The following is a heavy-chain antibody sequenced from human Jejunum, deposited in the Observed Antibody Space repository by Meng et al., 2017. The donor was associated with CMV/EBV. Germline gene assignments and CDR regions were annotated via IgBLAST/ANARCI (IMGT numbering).Heavy chain of an antibody. D-gene: IGHD1-1*01. J-gene: IGHJ5*01. CDR3: VKGLDWFDS. Sequence: LRLSCAASGFSFSSYGLHWVRQAPGKGLEWVTFIRYARTNIYYADSVKGRFTVSRDNSGKKMYLEMNALRPDDTAVYYCVKGLDWFDSWGQGTLVTVSS. CDR1: GFSFSSYG. CDR2: IRYARTNI. V-gene: IGHV3-30*02.